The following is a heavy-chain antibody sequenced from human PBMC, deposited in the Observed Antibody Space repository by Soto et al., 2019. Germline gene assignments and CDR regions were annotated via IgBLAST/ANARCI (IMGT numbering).Heavy chain of an antibody. CDR2: IYYSGST. CDR3: ARSSRVGYYYYMDV. J-gene: IGHJ6*03. Sequence: PSETLSLTCTVSGGSIISYYWSWIRQPPGKGLEWIGYIYYSGSTNYNPSLKSRVSISVDTSKNQFSLKLSSVTAADTAVYYCARSSRVGYYYYMDVWGKGTTVTVSS. CDR1: GGSIISYY. V-gene: IGHV4-59*01.